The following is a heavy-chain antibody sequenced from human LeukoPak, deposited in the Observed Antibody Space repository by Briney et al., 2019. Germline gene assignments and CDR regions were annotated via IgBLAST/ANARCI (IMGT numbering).Heavy chain of an antibody. J-gene: IGHJ6*02. CDR3: ARRIDADCCMDV. CDR2: IFYSGST. V-gene: IGHV4-39*01. Sequence: SETLSLTCTLPGGSISSSDYFWGWIRQPPGKELEWHGSIFYSGSTYYNPSLKSRVTLSVDTSKNQFSLRLTSVTAADTAIYYCARRIDADCCMDVWGQGTTVTVSS. CDR1: GGSISSSDYF. D-gene: IGHD2-21*01.